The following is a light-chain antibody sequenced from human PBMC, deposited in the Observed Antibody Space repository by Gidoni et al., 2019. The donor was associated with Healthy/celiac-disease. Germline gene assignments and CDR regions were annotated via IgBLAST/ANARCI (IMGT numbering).Light chain of an antibody. CDR2: AAS. Sequence: DIQMTQSPSSLSASVGDRVTITFRASQGISNYLAWYQQKPGKVPKLLIYAASTLQSGVPSRFRGSGSGTDFTLTISSLQPEDVATYYCQKYNSAPPFTFGPGTKVAIK. CDR1: QGISNY. J-gene: IGKJ3*01. V-gene: IGKV1-27*01. CDR3: QKYNSAPPFT.